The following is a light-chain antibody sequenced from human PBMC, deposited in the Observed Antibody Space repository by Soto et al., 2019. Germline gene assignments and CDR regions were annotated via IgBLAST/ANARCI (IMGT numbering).Light chain of an antibody. J-gene: IGKJ1*01. CDR1: QSISSW. Sequence: DIQMTQSPSTLSASVGDRVTITCRASQSISSWLAWYQQKPGKAHKLLIYDASSLESGVPSRFSGSGSGTEFTLTISSLQPDDFATYYCQQYNSYWTFGQGTKVDI. V-gene: IGKV1-5*01. CDR3: QQYNSYWT. CDR2: DAS.